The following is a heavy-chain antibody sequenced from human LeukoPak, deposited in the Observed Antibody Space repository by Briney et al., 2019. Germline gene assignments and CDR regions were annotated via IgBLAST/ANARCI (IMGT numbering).Heavy chain of an antibody. J-gene: IGHJ3*02. CDR3: ARTRSFKGTAIRVAFDI. Sequence: ASVKVSCKASGYTFTGYYMHWVRQAPGQGLEWMGWINPNSGGTNYAQKFQGRVTMTRDTSISTAYMELSRLRSDDTAVYYCARTRSFKGTAIRVAFDIWGQGTMVTVSS. D-gene: IGHD2-21*02. CDR2: INPNSGGT. V-gene: IGHV1-2*02. CDR1: GYTFTGYY.